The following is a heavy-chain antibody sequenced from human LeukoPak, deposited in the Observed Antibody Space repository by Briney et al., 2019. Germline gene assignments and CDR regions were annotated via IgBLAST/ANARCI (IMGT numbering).Heavy chain of an antibody. Sequence: SETLSLSCTVSGYSISSGYYWGWIRQPPGKGLEWIGSIYHTGSTYYNPSLKSRVTISVDTSKNQFSLKLSSVTAADTAVYYCAREGPPAVAGRNYDYYYMDVWGKGATVTVSS. CDR2: IYHTGST. J-gene: IGHJ6*03. D-gene: IGHD6-19*01. V-gene: IGHV4-38-2*02. CDR1: GYSISSGYY. CDR3: AREGPPAVAGRNYDYYYMDV.